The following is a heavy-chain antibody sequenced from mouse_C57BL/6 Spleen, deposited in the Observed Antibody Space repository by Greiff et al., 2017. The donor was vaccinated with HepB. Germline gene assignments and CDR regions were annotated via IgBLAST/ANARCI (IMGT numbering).Heavy chain of an antibody. D-gene: IGHD1-1*01. V-gene: IGHV1-22*01. J-gene: IGHJ1*03. Sequence: DVHLVESGPELVKPGASVKMSCKASGYTFTDYNMHWVKQSHGKSLEWIGYINPNNGGTSYNQKFKGKATLTVNKSSSTAYMELRSLTSEDSAVYYCARAITTVWYFDVWGTGTTVTVSS. CDR3: ARAITTVWYFDV. CDR2: INPNNGGT. CDR1: GYTFTDYN.